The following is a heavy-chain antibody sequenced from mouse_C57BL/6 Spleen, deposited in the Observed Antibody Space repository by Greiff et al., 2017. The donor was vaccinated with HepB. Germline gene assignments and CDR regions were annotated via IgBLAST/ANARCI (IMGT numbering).Heavy chain of an antibody. J-gene: IGHJ1*03. D-gene: IGHD1-1*01. CDR1: GYAFSSYW. CDR2: IYPGDGDT. V-gene: IGHV1-80*01. CDR3: ARSAYGSPYWYFDV. Sequence: VKLMESGAELVKPGASVKISCKASGYAFSSYWMNWVKQRPGKGLEWIGQIYPGDGDTNYNGKFKGKATLTADKSSSTAYMQLSSLTSEDSAVYFCARSAYGSPYWYFDVWGTGTTVTVSS.